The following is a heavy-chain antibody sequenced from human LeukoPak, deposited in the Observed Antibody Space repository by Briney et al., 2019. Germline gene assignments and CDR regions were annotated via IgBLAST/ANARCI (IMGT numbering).Heavy chain of an antibody. V-gene: IGHV3-23*01. CDR2: ISGSGGST. Sequence: GSLRLSCAASGLTFSSYAMSWVRQAPGKGLEWVSAISGSGGSTYYADSVKGRFTISRDNSKNTLYLQMNSLRAEDTAIYYCAKESHDILTGDYGYGMDVWGQGTTVSVSS. CDR3: AKESHDILTGDYGYGMDV. CDR1: GLTFSSYA. D-gene: IGHD3-9*01. J-gene: IGHJ6*02.